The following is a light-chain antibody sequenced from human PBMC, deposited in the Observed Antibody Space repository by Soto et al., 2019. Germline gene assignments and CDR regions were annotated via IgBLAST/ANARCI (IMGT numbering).Light chain of an antibody. CDR1: QSVSSK. CDR2: DAS. V-gene: IGKV3-15*01. CDR3: QQYHDWPPFT. J-gene: IGKJ3*01. Sequence: EIVMTQSPATLSVSPGERATLSCWASQSVSSKLAWYQQKPGQAPRLLISDASTRATGIPGRFSGSGSGTEFTLTITSVQSEDFAVYYCQQYHDWPPFTFGPGTKVDIK.